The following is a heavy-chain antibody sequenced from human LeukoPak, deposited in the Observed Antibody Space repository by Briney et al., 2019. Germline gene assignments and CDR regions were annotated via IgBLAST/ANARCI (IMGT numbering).Heavy chain of an antibody. J-gene: IGHJ4*02. V-gene: IGHV3-30*04. CDR1: GFTFGSYA. Sequence: GSLRLSCAASGFTFGSYAMHWVRQAPGKGLEWVAVISYDGSNKYYADSVKGRFTISRYNSKNTLYLQMTSLRAEDTAVYYCARVLGSRLFGVVNPFGYWGQGTLVTVSS. CDR3: ARVLGSRLFGVVNPFGY. CDR2: ISYDGSNK. D-gene: IGHD3-3*01.